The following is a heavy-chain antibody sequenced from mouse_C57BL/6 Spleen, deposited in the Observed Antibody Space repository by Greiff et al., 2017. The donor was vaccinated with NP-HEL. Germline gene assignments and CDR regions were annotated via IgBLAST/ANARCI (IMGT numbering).Heavy chain of an antibody. D-gene: IGHD3-3*01. J-gene: IGHJ1*03. Sequence: QVQLQQSGAELVRPGTSVKMSCKASGYTFTNYWIGWAKQRPGHGLEWIGDIYPGGGYTNYNEKFKGKATLTADKSSSTAYMQFSSLTSEDSAIYYCARGGTGYFDVWGTGTTVTVSS. V-gene: IGHV1-63*01. CDR1: GYTFTNYW. CDR3: ARGGTGYFDV. CDR2: IYPGGGYT.